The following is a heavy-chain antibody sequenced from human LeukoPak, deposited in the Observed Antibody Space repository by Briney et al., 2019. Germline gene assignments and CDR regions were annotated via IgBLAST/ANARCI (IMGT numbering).Heavy chain of an antibody. CDR3: ARGLGP. CDR2: IYHSGST. J-gene: IGHJ5*02. CDR1: GGSISSGGYS. V-gene: IGHV4-30-2*01. Sequence: PSETLSLTCAVSGGSISSGGYSWSWIRPPPGKGLEWIGYIYHSGSTYYIPSLKSRVTISVDRSKNQFSLKLSSVTAADTAVYYCARGLGPWGQGTLVTVSS. D-gene: IGHD7-27*01.